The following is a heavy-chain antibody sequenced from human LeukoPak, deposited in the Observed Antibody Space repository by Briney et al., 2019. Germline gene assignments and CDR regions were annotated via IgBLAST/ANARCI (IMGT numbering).Heavy chain of an antibody. V-gene: IGHV3-21*01. D-gene: IGHD4-17*01. J-gene: IGHJ4*02. CDR2: ISRSGTYM. CDR1: GFTFSSYS. CDR3: ARVEYADYAPNFDY. Sequence: GGSLTLLCALSGFTFSSYSVRWARHARGGGLECVSYISRSGTYMFYADSVKGRCTISRDNAKNSLYLQINSLRADDTAVYYCARVEYADYAPNFDYGGQGTLVTVS.